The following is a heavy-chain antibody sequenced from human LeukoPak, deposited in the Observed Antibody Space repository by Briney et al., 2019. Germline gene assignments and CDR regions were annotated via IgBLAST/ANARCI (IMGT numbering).Heavy chain of an antibody. CDR3: ARVGKYDFWSGHDETRLDY. J-gene: IGHJ4*02. CDR2: IYTSGST. D-gene: IGHD3-3*01. V-gene: IGHV4-4*07. Sequence: PSETLSLTYSVSGGSINNYYWSWIRQPAPKGLDWIGRIYTSGSTNYHPSLTSRVTMSIDTSKNQFSLKLSSVAAADTAMYYCARVGKYDFWSGHDETRLDYWGQGSLVTVSS. CDR1: GGSINNYY.